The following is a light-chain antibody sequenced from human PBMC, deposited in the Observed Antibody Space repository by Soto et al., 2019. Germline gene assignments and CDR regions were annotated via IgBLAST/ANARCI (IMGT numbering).Light chain of an antibody. Sequence: DIQMTQSPSSPSASVGDRVTITCRASESIARHLNWYQQKPGKAPKLLIYAASSLQNGVPSRFRGGGSGTDFTLTISNLQPEDFATYYCQQRYSALSITFGQGTRLEIK. J-gene: IGKJ5*01. V-gene: IGKV1-39*01. CDR2: AAS. CDR3: QQRYSALSIT. CDR1: ESIARH.